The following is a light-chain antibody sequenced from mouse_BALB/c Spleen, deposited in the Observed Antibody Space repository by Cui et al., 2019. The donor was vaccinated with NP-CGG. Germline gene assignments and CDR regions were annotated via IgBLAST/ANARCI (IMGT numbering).Light chain of an antibody. CDR3: ALWYSNHWV. J-gene: IGLJ1*01. Sequence: VVTQESTLTTSPGETVTLTCRSSTGSVTTSNYANWVQEKPDHLFTGLIGGTNNRAPGVPARFSGSLIGDKAALTITGAQTEDEAIYFCALWYSNHWVFGGGTKLTVL. V-gene: IGLV1*01. CDR2: GTN. CDR1: TGSVTTSNY.